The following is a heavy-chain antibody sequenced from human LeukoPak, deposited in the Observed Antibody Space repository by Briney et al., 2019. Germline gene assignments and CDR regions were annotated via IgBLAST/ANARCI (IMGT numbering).Heavy chain of an antibody. CDR2: IYHSGST. D-gene: IGHD3-10*01. CDR3: ARDIGYYGSGRGDY. J-gene: IGHJ4*02. CDR1: GYSISSGYY. Sequence: SETLSLTCTVSGYSISSGYYWGWIRQPPGKGLERIGSIYHSGSTYYNPSLKSRVTISVDTSKNQFSLKLNSVTAADTAVYYCARDIGYYGSGRGDYWGQGTLVTVSS. V-gene: IGHV4-38-2*02.